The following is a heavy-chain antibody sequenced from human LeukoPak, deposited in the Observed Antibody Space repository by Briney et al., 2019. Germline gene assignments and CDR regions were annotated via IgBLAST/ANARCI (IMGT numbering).Heavy chain of an antibody. V-gene: IGHV4-59*12. CDR2: IYHSGST. D-gene: IGHD6-13*01. Sequence: SETLSLTCTVSGGSISSYYWSWIRQPPRKGLEWIGYIYHSGSTYYNPSLKSRVTISVDRSKNQFSLKLSSVTAADTAVYYCARWSSSWLNAFDIWGQGTMVTVSS. CDR3: ARWSSSWLNAFDI. J-gene: IGHJ3*02. CDR1: GGSISSYY.